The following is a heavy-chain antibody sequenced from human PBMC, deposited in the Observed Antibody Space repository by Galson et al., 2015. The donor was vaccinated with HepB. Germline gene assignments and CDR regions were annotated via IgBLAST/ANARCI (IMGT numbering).Heavy chain of an antibody. CDR2: ISGSGGST. V-gene: IGHV3-23*01. D-gene: IGHD2-15*01. Sequence: SLRLSCAASGFTFSSYAMSWVRQAPGKGLEWVSAISGSGGSTYYADSVKGRFTISRDNSKNTLYLQMNSLRAEDTAVYYCAKQYCSGGSCRGAPDYWGQGTLVTVSS. J-gene: IGHJ4*02. CDR3: AKQYCSGGSCRGAPDY. CDR1: GFTFSSYA.